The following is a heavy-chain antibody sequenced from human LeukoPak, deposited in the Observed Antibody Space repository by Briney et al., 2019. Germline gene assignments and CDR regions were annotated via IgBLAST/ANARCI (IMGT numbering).Heavy chain of an antibody. CDR1: GFTFSSYD. CDR3: ARDYGSGSYSFDY. D-gene: IGHD3-10*01. CDR2: ISGSGGTT. V-gene: IGHV3-23*01. Sequence: GGSLRLSCAASGFTFSSYDMSWVRQAPGKGPEWVSGISGSGGTTYYADSVKGRFTISRDNSKNTLSLQMNSLRPEDTAVYYCARDYGSGSYSFDYWGQGTLVTVSS. J-gene: IGHJ4*02.